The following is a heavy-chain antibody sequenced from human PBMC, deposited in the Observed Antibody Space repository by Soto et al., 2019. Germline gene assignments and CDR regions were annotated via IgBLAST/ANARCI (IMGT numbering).Heavy chain of an antibody. CDR3: ARVAMPPSGYCSSTSCYAFDY. V-gene: IGHV1-18*01. J-gene: IGHJ4*02. D-gene: IGHD2-2*01. CDR1: GYTFTSYG. CDR2: ISAYNGNT. Sequence: ASVKVSCKASGYTFTSYGISWVRQAPGQGLEWMGWISAYNGNTNYAQKLQGRVTMTTDTSTSTAYMELRSLRSDDTAVYYCARVAMPPSGYCSSTSCYAFDYWGQGTLVTVSS.